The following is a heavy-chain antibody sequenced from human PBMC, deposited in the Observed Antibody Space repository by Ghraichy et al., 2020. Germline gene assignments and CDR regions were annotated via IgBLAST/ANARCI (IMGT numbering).Heavy chain of an antibody. CDR1: GFTFDDYA. Sequence: GGSLRLSCAASGFTFDDYAMHWVRQAPGKGLEWVSGISWNSGSIGYADSVKGRFTISRDNAKNSLYLQMNSLRAEDTALYYCAKDISVGYGSGSLGTIYYYYGMDVWGQGTTVTVSS. CDR3: AKDISVGYGSGSLGTIYYYYGMDV. V-gene: IGHV3-9*01. D-gene: IGHD3-10*01. J-gene: IGHJ6*02. CDR2: ISWNSGSI.